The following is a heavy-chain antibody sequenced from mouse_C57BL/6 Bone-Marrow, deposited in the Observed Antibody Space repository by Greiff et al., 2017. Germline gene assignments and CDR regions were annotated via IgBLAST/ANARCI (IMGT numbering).Heavy chain of an antibody. V-gene: IGHV1-74*01. CDR1: GYTFTSYW. CDR2: IHPSDSDT. J-gene: IGHJ4*01. CDR3: AIDGIYFDYDGDYYAMDY. D-gene: IGHD2-4*01. Sequence: VQLQQPGAELVKPGASVKVSCKASGYTFTSYWMHWVKQRPGQGLEWIGRIHPSDSDTNYNQKFKGKATLTVDKSSSTAYMQLSSLTSEDSAVYYCAIDGIYFDYDGDYYAMDYWGQGTSVTVSS.